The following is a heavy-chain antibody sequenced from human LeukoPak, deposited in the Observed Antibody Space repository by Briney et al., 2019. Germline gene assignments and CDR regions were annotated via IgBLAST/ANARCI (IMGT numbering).Heavy chain of an antibody. CDR3: AKGAGGFSYYNWFDP. V-gene: IGHV4-39*07. CDR2: IYYSGST. J-gene: IGHJ5*02. Sequence: SETLSLTCTVSGGSISSSSYYWGWIRQPPGKGLEWIGSIYYSGSTYYNPSLKSRVTISVDSSKNQFSLKLASVTAADTAIYYCAKGAGGFSYYNWFDPWGQGTLVTVSS. D-gene: IGHD5-18*01. CDR1: GGSISSSSYY.